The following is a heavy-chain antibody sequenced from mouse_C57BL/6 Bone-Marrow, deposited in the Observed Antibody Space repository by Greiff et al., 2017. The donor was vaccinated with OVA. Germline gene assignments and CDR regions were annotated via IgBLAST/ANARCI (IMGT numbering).Heavy chain of an antibody. V-gene: IGHV1-5*01. CDR1: GYTFTSYW. CDR3: AFITTVGYFDV. CDR2: IYPGNSDT. J-gene: IGHJ1*03. Sequence: VQLQQSGTVLARPGASVKMSCKTSGYTFTSYWMHWVKQRPGQGLEWIGAIYPGNSDTSYNQKFKGKAKLTADKSSSTAYMQLSSLTSEDSAVYYCAFITTVGYFDVWGTGTTVTVSS. D-gene: IGHD1-1*01.